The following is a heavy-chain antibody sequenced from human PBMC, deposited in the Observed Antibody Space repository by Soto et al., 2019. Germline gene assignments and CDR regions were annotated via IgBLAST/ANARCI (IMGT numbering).Heavy chain of an antibody. J-gene: IGHJ6*02. Sequence: SGPTLVNPTETLTLTCTVSGFSLTTGKMGVSWIRQPPGKALEWLAHIFSDNERSYSTSLQGRLTISKDTSGSQVVLSMTNVDPVDTATYYCARMNVDSYQFYYAMDVWGQGTTVTV. D-gene: IGHD4-17*01. CDR1: GFSLTTGKMG. V-gene: IGHV2-26*01. CDR3: ARMNVDSYQFYYAMDV. CDR2: IFSDNER.